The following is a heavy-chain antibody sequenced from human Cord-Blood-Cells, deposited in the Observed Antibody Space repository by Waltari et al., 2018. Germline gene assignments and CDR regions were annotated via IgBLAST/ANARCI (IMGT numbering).Heavy chain of an antibody. CDR1: GFTFSSYA. Sequence: EVQLLESGGGLVQPGGSLRLSCAASGFTFSSYAMSWVRRAPGKGLEWVSAIRGSGGSTYYADSVKGRFTISRDNSKNTLYLQMNSLRAEDTAVYYFAKEGIAAAGAFDIWGQGTMVTVSS. V-gene: IGHV3-23*01. D-gene: IGHD6-13*01. J-gene: IGHJ3*02. CDR2: IRGSGGST. CDR3: AKEGIAAAGAFDI.